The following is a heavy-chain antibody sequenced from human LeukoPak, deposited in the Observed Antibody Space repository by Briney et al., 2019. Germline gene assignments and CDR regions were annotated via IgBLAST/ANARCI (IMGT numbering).Heavy chain of an antibody. Sequence: RGSLRLSCAASGLTLSSYSMNWVRQAPREGLGWVSSISSSSSYTYYADSVKGRFTISRDTSQNTPCLQMNSDRAEDTAVYYCAKVTGASTYYYDSSGYKYYFDYWGQGTLVTVSS. CDR2: ISSSSSYT. CDR3: AKVTGASTYYYDSSGYKYYFDY. CDR1: GLTLSSYS. V-gene: IGHV3-21*04. D-gene: IGHD3-22*01. J-gene: IGHJ4*02.